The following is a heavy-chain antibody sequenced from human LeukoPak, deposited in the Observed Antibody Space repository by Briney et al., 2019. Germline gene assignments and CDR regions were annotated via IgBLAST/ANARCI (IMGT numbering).Heavy chain of an antibody. V-gene: IGHV3-21*01. Sequence: PGGSLRLSCAASRFTFSTYTMNWVRQAPGKGLGWVSSISSSSSYIYYADSVKGRFTISRDNAKNSLYLQMNSLRAEDTAVYYCARDSGYCSGGSCAEFDPWGQGTLVTVSS. CDR2: ISSSSSYI. D-gene: IGHD2-15*01. CDR3: ARDSGYCSGGSCAEFDP. CDR1: RFTFSTYT. J-gene: IGHJ5*02.